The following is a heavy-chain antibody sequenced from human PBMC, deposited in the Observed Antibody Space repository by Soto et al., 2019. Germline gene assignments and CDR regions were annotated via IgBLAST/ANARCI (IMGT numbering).Heavy chain of an antibody. CDR3: ARNFGIVGAWYYFDY. Sequence: QVQLQESGPGLVKPSETLSLTCTVSGGSVSSGSYYWSWIRQPPGKGLEWIGYIYYSGSTNYNPPLKSRVTISVDTSKNQFSLKLSSVTAADTAVYYCARNFGIVGAWYYFDYWGQGTLVTVSS. V-gene: IGHV4-61*01. D-gene: IGHD1-26*01. CDR1: GGSVSSGSYY. CDR2: IYYSGST. J-gene: IGHJ4*02.